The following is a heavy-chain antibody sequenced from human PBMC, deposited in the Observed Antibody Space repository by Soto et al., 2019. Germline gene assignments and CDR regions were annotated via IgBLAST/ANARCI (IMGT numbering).Heavy chain of an antibody. CDR2: ISYDGSNK. J-gene: IGHJ4*02. CDR3: AKQPKSGYDPSAFFDD. D-gene: IGHD5-12*01. Sequence: QVQLVESGGGVVQPGRSLRLSCAASGFTFSSYGMHWVRQAPGKGLEWVAGISYDGSNKYHADSVKGRFSVSRDKSSNTLNLQMRSLRGEDTAVYYCAKQPKSGYDPSAFFDDWGQGILVTVTS. CDR1: GFTFSSYG. V-gene: IGHV3-30*18.